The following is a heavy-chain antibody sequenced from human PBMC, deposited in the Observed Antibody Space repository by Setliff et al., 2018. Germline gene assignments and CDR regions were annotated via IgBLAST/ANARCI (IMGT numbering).Heavy chain of an antibody. V-gene: IGHV1-2*02. J-gene: IGHJ6*02. CDR3: AREIRVVVPAAPRYYGMDV. CDR1: GYTFTGYY. CDR2: INPNSGGT. D-gene: IGHD2-2*01. Sequence: ASVKVSCKASGYTFTGYYMHWVRQAPGQGLEWMGWINPNSGGTNYAQKFQGRVTMTRDXXISTAYMXXSRLRSDDTAVYYCAREIRVVVPAAPRYYGMDVWGQGTTVTVSS.